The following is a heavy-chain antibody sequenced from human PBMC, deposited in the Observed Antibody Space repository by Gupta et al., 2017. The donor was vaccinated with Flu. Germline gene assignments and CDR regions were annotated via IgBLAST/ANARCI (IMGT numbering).Heavy chain of an antibody. J-gene: IGHJ4*02. D-gene: IGHD3-16*01. Sequence: QVQLVESGGGVVQPGRSLRLSCAASGFIFSKYGMHWVRQAPGKGLEWVAVISYNVTTQYYADSVRGRFTISRDNSKNTVYLQMNSLTFEDTAVYYCAIMIRKEMLDSWGQGTLVTVSS. CDR1: GFIFSKYG. V-gene: IGHV3-30*03. CDR2: ISYNVTTQ. CDR3: AIMIRKEMLDS.